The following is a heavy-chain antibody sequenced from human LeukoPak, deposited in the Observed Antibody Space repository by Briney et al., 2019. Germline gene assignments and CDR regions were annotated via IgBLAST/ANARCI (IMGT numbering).Heavy chain of an antibody. J-gene: IGHJ4*02. CDR2: IYYSGST. V-gene: IGHV4-39*07. CDR1: GGSISSSSYY. Sequence: SETLSLTCTVSGGSISSSSYYWGWIRQPPGKGLEWIGNIYYSGSTYYNPSLKSRVTISLDTSKNQFSLNLSSVTAADTAVYYCARARGYSYGYPDYWGQGTLVTVSS. D-gene: IGHD5-18*01. CDR3: ARARGYSYGYPDY.